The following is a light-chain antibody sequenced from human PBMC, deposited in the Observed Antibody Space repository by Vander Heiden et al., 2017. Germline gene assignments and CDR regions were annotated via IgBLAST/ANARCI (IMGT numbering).Light chain of an antibody. CDR3: CSYGGSSTLV. Sequence: QSALTPPASVSRSPGPSITTSCTGTSSDVGSYILVSWYHQRPGKAPKLMIYESSQRPSGVSNRVSGSKSGNTASLTSSGLEAEDEADYYCCSYGGSSTLVFGGGTKLTVL. CDR1: SSDVGSYIL. J-gene: IGLJ2*01. V-gene: IGLV2-23*01. CDR2: ESS.